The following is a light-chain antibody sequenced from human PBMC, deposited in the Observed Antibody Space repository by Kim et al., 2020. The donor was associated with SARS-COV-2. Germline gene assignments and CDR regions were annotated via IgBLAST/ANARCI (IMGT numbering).Light chain of an antibody. CDR3: QQRSNLIP. CDR1: QSVSSY. V-gene: IGKV3-11*01. J-gene: IGKJ5*01. Sequence: EIVLTQSPGTLSLSPGERATLSCRASQSVSSYLAWYQQKPGQARRLLIYDVSSRATGIPARFSGSGSGTDFTLTISSLEPEDFAVYYCQQRSNLIPFGEGTRLEIK. CDR2: DVS.